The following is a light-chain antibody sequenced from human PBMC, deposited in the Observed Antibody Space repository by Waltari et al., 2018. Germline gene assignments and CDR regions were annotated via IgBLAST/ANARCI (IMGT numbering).Light chain of an antibody. V-gene: IGLV2-8*01. Sequence: QSALTQPPSASGSPGQSVTISCTGTSSDVGGYNYVSWYQQYPGKAPKLMIYEVSKRPSGGPDRFSGSKSGNTASLTVSGLQAEDEADYYCSSYAGSNNLLFGGGTKLTVL. CDR3: SSYAGSNNLL. CDR2: EVS. CDR1: SSDVGGYNY. J-gene: IGLJ2*01.